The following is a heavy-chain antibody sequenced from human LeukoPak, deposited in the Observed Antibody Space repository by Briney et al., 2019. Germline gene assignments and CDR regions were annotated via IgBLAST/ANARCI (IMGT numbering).Heavy chain of an antibody. CDR2: IWYDGSNK. CDR1: GFTFSSYG. Sequence: PGRSLRLSCAASGFTFSSYGMHWVRQAPGKGLEWVAVIWYDGSNKYYADSVKGRFTISRDNSKNTLYLQMNSLRAEDTAVYYCARARSGPLGAFDIWGQGTMVTVSS. D-gene: IGHD2-15*01. V-gene: IGHV3-33*01. CDR3: ARARSGPLGAFDI. J-gene: IGHJ3*02.